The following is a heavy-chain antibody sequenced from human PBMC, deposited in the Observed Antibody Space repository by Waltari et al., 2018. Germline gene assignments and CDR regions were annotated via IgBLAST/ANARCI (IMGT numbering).Heavy chain of an antibody. CDR3: ARGGGNRPLGGDPLGY. CDR2: IIPIFGTA. J-gene: IGHJ4*02. CDR1: GGTFSSYA. D-gene: IGHD2-21*01. Sequence: QVQLVQSGAEVKKPGSSVKVSCKASGGTFSSYAISWVRQAPGQGLEWMGGIIPIFGTANYAQKVQGRVTITADKSTSTAYMELSSLGSEDTAVYYCARGGGNRPLGGDPLGYWGQGTLVTVSS. V-gene: IGHV1-69*06.